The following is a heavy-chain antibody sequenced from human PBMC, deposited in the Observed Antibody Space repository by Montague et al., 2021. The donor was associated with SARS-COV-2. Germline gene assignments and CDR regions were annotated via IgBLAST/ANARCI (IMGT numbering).Heavy chain of an antibody. CDR3: AKAVRDKGEGFRQCDS. CDR2: ISATGGTT. Sequence: SLRLSCAASGFTFSDYALSWVRQAPGKGLNWVSVISATGGTTYYAGSVKGRFTISRDNSENVLYLHMNSLRADDTAVYYCAKAVRDKGEGFRQCDSWGQGTLVTVSS. V-gene: IGHV3-23*01. D-gene: IGHD1-26*01. CDR1: GFTFSDYA. J-gene: IGHJ4*02.